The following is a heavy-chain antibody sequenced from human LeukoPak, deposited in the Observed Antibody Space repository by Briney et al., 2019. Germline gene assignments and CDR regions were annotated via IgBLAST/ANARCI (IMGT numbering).Heavy chain of an antibody. CDR2: IYYSGST. Sequence: SQTLSLTCTVSGSSISSGGYSWSWIRQHPGKGLEWIGYIYYSGSTYYNPSLKSRVTISVDTSKNQFSLKLSSVTAADTAVYYCARDLYYYGSGTYAFDIWGQGTMVTVSS. D-gene: IGHD3-10*01. J-gene: IGHJ3*02. CDR1: GSSISSGGYS. V-gene: IGHV4-31*03. CDR3: ARDLYYYGSGTYAFDI.